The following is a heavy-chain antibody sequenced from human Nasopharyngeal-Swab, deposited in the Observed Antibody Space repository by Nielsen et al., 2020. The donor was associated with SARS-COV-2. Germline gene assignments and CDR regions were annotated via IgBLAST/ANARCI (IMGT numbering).Heavy chain of an antibody. CDR1: GFTFSSYA. J-gene: IGHJ6*03. Sequence: LSLTCAASGFTFSSYAMSWVRQAPGKGLEWVSAISGSGGSTYYADSVKGRFTISRDNSKNTLYLQMNSLRAEDTAVYYCAKDAYSSSSGLPYYYYYMDVWGKGTTVTVSS. CDR3: AKDAYSSSSGLPYYYYYMDV. V-gene: IGHV3-23*01. CDR2: ISGSGGST. D-gene: IGHD6-6*01.